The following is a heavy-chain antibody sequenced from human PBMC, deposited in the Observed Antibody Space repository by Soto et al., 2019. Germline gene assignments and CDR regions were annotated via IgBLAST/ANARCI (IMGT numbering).Heavy chain of an antibody. CDR2: ISSTTNYI. CDR1: GFTLTRYS. V-gene: IGHV3-21*06. Sequence: WGAPVVCCASFGFTLTRYSMNWVSQAPGKGLEWVSCISSTTNYIYYGDSMKGRFTISRDSAKNSLYLEMNSLRAEDTAVYYCARESEDLTSNFDYWGQGTLVTVSS. J-gene: IGHJ4*02. CDR3: ARESEDLTSNFDY.